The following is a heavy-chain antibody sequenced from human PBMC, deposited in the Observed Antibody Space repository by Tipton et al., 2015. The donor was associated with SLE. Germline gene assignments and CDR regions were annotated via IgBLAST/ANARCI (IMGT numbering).Heavy chain of an antibody. CDR3: ARGYCSGGSCSRWSYFDL. D-gene: IGHD2-15*01. Sequence: TLSLTCTVSGGFISSSSYYWGWIRQPPGKGLEWIGSIYYSGSTYYNPSLKSRVTISVDTSKNQFSLKLSSVTAADTAVYYCARGYCSGGSCSRWSYFDLWGRGTLVTVSS. V-gene: IGHV4-39*07. CDR2: IYYSGST. CDR1: GGFISSSSYY. J-gene: IGHJ2*01.